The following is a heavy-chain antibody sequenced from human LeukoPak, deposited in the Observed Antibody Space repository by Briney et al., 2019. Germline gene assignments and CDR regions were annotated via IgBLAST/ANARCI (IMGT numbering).Heavy chain of an antibody. CDR2: IKSKTDGGTT. J-gene: IGHJ4*02. CDR3: TTRVEYGSGSDDY. Sequence: GGSLRLSCAASGFTFSNAWMSWVRQAPGKGLEWVGRIKSKTDGGTTDYAAPVKGRFTISRDDSKNTLYLQMNSLKTEDTAVYYCTTRVEYGSGSDDYWGQGTLVTVSS. CDR1: GFTFSNAW. V-gene: IGHV3-15*01. D-gene: IGHD3-10*01.